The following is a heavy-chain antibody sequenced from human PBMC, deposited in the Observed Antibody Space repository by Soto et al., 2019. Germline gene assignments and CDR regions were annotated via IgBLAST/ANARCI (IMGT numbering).Heavy chain of an antibody. D-gene: IGHD3-22*01. CDR1: GYSISSGYY. J-gene: IGHJ5*02. CDR2: IYHGGST. Sequence: SETLSLTCAVSGYSISSGYYWGCLRQPPGQGREWLGSIYHGGSTYYNPSLNSRVTLSIDMTNNHVSLILNSVTAADTAVYYCARVGPWVPYYYDSSPYTFENWFDPWGQGTLVTVSS. V-gene: IGHV4-38-2*01. CDR3: ARVGPWVPYYYDSSPYTFENWFDP.